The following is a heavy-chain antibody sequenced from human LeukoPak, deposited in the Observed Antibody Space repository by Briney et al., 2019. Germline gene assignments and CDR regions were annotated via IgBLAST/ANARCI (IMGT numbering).Heavy chain of an antibody. CDR1: GYTFTGYY. CDR2: IIPIFGTA. V-gene: IGHV1-69*13. D-gene: IGHD3-22*01. J-gene: IGHJ6*03. Sequence: GASVKVSCKASGYTFTGYYMHWVRQAPGQGLEWMGGIIPIFGTANYAQKFQGRVTITADESTSTAYMELSSLRSEDTAVYYCASNDNYMDVWGKGTTVTVSS. CDR3: ASNDNYMDV.